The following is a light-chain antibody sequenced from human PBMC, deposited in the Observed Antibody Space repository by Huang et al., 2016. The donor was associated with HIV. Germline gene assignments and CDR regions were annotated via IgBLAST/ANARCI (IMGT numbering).Light chain of an antibody. J-gene: IGKJ1*01. V-gene: IGKV1-6*01. CDR2: AAS. CDR1: QAIGDD. CDR3: LQDYNYPWT. Sequence: AIQMTQSPSSLSASVGERVIITCRARQAIGDDLGWYQQKSGKAPTLLIYAASSLQSGVSSRFSGSGSGTDFTLTISDLQPEDFATYYCLQDYNYPWTFGQGTKVEI.